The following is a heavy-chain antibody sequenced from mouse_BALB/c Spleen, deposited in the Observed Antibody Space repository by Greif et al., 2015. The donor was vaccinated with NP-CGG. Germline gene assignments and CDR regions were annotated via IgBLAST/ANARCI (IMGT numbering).Heavy chain of an antibody. V-gene: IGHV5-9-3*01. CDR3: ARLVIGDYDEDY. J-gene: IGHJ2*01. Sequence: EVKLVESGGGLVKPGGSLKLSCAASGFTFSSYAMSWVRQTPEKRLEWVATISSGGSYTYYPDSVKGRFTISRDNAKNTLYLQMSSLRSEDTAMYYCARLVIGDYDEDYWGQGTTLTVSS. CDR1: GFTFSSYA. D-gene: IGHD2-4*01. CDR2: ISSGGSYT.